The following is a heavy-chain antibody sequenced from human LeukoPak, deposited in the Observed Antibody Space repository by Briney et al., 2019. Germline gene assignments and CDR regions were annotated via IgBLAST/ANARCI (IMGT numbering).Heavy chain of an antibody. CDR2: INPNSGGT. J-gene: IGHJ4*02. V-gene: IGHV1-2*02. CDR1: GYPFIGNY. Sequence: ASVKVSCKASGYPFIGNYIHWVRQAPGQGLEWMGWINPNSGGTQYSQKFQGRVTLTRDTSITTGYMELSGLTSDDTAVYYCASLSYYDLSGYFYWGQGTMVTVSS. CDR3: ASLSYYDLSGYFY. D-gene: IGHD3-22*01.